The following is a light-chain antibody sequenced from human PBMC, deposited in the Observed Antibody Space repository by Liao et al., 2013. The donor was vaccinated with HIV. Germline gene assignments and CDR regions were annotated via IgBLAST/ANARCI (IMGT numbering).Light chain of an antibody. CDR2: DDM. CDR3: QAWDSDSYWV. CDR1: RLGNKW. Sequence: SYELTQPPSVSVSPGQTANITCSGQRLGNKWTSWYQQRPGQSPILVIYDDMKRPSGIPERFSASKSGHTATLTISETQPMDEAVYYCQAWDSDSYWVFGGGTQLTVL. V-gene: IGLV3-1*01. J-gene: IGLJ3*02.